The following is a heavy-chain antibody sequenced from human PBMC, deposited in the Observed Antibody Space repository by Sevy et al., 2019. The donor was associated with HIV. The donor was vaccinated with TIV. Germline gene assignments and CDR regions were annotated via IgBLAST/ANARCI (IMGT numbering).Heavy chain of an antibody. J-gene: IGHJ4*02. CDR3: ARPYRTDPFYYSGSGGYYYLSYFDY. Sequence: GGSLRLSCAASGFTFSNYWMSWVRQAPGKGLEWVANIKQDGSEKYYVDSVKGRFTISRDNAKNSLYLQMNSLRAEDTAVYYCARPYRTDPFYYSGSGGYYYLSYFDYWGQGTLVTVSS. CDR1: GFTFSNYW. V-gene: IGHV3-7*01. CDR2: IKQDGSEK. D-gene: IGHD3-22*01.